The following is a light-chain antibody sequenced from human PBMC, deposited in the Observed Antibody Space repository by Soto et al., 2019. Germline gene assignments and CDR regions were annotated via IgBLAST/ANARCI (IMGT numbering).Light chain of an antibody. CDR1: QSVSGSY. J-gene: IGKJ5*01. Sequence: EMVLTQSPGTLSLSPGERGTLSCRAMQSVSGSYLAWYQQKRGRAPRILIYGASSRATGIPDRLSGSGSGTDFTLTISRPEPEDFAVYYCQQYGSSITFGQGTRLEIK. CDR3: QQYGSSIT. V-gene: IGKV3-20*01. CDR2: GAS.